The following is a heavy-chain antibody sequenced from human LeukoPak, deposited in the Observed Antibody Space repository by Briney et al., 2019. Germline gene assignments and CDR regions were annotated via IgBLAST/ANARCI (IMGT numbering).Heavy chain of an antibody. CDR3: ARASAWDIKDY. D-gene: IGHD1-26*01. V-gene: IGHV3-64*01. Sequence: GESLRLSCAASGFTFTNYAMTWVRQAPGKGLEYVSAISSNGDITSYANSVKGRFAISRDNSKNTLYLQMGSLRTEDMAVYYCARASAWDIKDYWGQGTLVTVSS. J-gene: IGHJ4*02. CDR2: ISSNGDIT. CDR1: GFTFTNYA.